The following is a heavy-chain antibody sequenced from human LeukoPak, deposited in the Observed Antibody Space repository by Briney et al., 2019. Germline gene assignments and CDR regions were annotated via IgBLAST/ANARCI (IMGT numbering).Heavy chain of an antibody. V-gene: IGHV4-59*12. D-gene: IGHD3-10*01. J-gene: IGHJ6*03. CDR2: IYYSGST. CDR1: GGSISSYY. CDR3: ARGGITMVRGVTVDYYYYYYMDV. Sequence: SETLSLTCTVSGGSISSYYWSWIRQPPGKGLEWIGYIYYSGSTNYNPSLKSRVTISVDTSKNQFSLKLSSVTAADTAVYYCARGGITMVRGVTVDYYYYYYMDVWGKGTTVTVSS.